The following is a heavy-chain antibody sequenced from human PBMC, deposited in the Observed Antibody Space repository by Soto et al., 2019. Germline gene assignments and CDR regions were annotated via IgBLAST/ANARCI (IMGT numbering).Heavy chain of an antibody. J-gene: IGHJ6*03. CDR2: TYYRSMWYN. D-gene: IGHD1-7*01. Sequence: QTLSLTCAISGDSVSSNSAALNWIRLSPSRGLEWLARTYYRSMWYNDYAVSVRSRITVNPDTSKNQFSLQLTSVTPEFTAVYFCAGTTAHQWYYMDVWGKGTTVTVS. V-gene: IGHV6-1*01. CDR1: GDSVSSNSAA. CDR3: AGTTAHQWYYMDV.